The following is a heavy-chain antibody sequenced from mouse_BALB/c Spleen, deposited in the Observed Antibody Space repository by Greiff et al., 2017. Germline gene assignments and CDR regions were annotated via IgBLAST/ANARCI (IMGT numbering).Heavy chain of an antibody. CDR2: INPYNDGT. CDR1: GYTFTSYV. V-gene: IGHV1-14*01. Sequence: EVKVVESGPELVKPGASVKMSCKASGYTFTSYVMHWVKQKPGQGLEWIGYINPYNDGTKYNEKFKGKATLTSDKSSSTAYMELSSLTSEDSAVYYCARVMITSSWFAYWGQGTLVTVSA. J-gene: IGHJ3*01. D-gene: IGHD2-3*01. CDR3: ARVMITSSWFAY.